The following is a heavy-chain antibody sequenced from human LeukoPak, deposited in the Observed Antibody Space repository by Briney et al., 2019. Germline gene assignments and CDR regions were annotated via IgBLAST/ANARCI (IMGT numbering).Heavy chain of an antibody. J-gene: IGHJ4*02. Sequence: PSETLLLTCSVSDGSISSSSYYWGWIRQPPGKGLEWIGYIYYSGNTYYNPSLKSRVSISVDTSKNQFSLKLSSVTAADTAVYYCARVPLTLGWITYFDSWGQGTLVTVSS. CDR1: DGSISSSSYY. D-gene: IGHD6-19*01. CDR3: ARVPLTLGWITYFDS. V-gene: IGHV4-31*03. CDR2: IYYSGNT.